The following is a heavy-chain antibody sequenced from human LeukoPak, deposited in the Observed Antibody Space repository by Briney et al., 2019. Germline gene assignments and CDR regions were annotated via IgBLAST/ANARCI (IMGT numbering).Heavy chain of an antibody. CDR3: AREYSTGFDP. V-gene: IGHV3-74*01. J-gene: IGHJ5*02. CDR1: GFTFSRYW. D-gene: IGHD2-15*01. Sequence: AGGSLRLSCAASGFTFSRYWMHWVRQGPGKGLVWVSRINSDGSSTSYADSVRGRFTISRDNAKNTLYLQMNSLRAEDTAVYYCAREYSTGFDPWGQGTLVTVSS. CDR2: INSDGSST.